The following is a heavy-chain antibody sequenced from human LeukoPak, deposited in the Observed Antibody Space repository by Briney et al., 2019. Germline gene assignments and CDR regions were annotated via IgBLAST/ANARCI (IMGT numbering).Heavy chain of an antibody. D-gene: IGHD2-2*01. J-gene: IGHJ6*02. V-gene: IGHV4-31*03. CDR1: GGSISSGGYY. CDR2: IYYSGST. Sequence: APQTLSLTCTVSGGSISSGGYYWSWIRQHPGKGLEWIGYIYYSGSTYYNPSLKSRVTISVDTSKNQFSLKLSSVTAADTAVYYCARDRDIVVVPATIKVRDYGMDVWGQGTTVTVSS. CDR3: ARDRDIVVVPATIKVRDYGMDV.